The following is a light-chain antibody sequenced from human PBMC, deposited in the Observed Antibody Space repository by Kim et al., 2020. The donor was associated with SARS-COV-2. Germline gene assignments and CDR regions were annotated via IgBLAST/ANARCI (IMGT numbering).Light chain of an antibody. CDR2: GKN. V-gene: IGLV3-19*01. Sequence: ALGQTVRITCQGDSLRSYYASWYQQKPVQAPVLVIYGKNNRPSGIPDRFSGSNSGNTASLNITGAQAEDEADYDCNSRDSSGNQRVFGGGTQLTVL. CDR1: SLRSYY. J-gene: IGLJ3*02. CDR3: NSRDSSGNQRV.